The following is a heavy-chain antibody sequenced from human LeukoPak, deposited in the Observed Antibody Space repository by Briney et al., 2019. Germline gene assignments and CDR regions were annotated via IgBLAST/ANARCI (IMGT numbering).Heavy chain of an antibody. CDR1: GFTFDDYG. Sequence: PGGSLRLSCAASGFTFDDYGMSWVRQAPGKGLEWVSGINWNGGSTGYADSVKGRFTISRDNAKNSLYLQMNSLRAEDTALYHCARVDNWNRALEVPLGYMDVWGKGTTVTVSS. CDR2: INWNGGST. V-gene: IGHV3-20*01. CDR3: ARVDNWNRALEVPLGYMDV. J-gene: IGHJ6*03. D-gene: IGHD1/OR15-1a*01.